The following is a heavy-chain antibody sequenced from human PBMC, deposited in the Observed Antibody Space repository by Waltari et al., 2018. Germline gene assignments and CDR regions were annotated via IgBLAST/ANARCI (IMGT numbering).Heavy chain of an antibody. D-gene: IGHD2-21*01. V-gene: IGHV1-69*10. J-gene: IGHJ6*03. CDR2: IIPILGIA. CDR3: ARVWNYYYYMDV. Sequence: KVSCKASGGTFSSYAISWVRQAPGQGLEWMGGIIPILGIANYAQKFQGRVTITADESTSTAYMELSSLRSEDTAVYYCARVWNYYYYMDVWGKGTTVTVSS. CDR1: GGTFSSYA.